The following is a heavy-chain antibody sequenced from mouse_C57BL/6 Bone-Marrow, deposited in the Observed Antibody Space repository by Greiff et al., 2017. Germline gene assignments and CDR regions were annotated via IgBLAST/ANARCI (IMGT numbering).Heavy chain of an antibody. J-gene: IGHJ1*03. V-gene: IGHV1-55*01. CDR1: GYTFTSYW. D-gene: IGHD2-5*01. Sequence: QVQLQQPGAELVKPGASVKMSCKASGYTFTSYWITWVKQRPGQGLEWIGDIYPGSGSTNYNEKFKSKATLTVDTSSSTAYMQLSSLTSEDSSVYYCASAYYSNYWYFDVWGRGTAVTVSS. CDR3: ASAYYSNYWYFDV. CDR2: IYPGSGST.